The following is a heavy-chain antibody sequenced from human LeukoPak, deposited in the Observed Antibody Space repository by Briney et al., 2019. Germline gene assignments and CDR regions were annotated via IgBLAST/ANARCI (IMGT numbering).Heavy chain of an antibody. CDR2: INAGNGNT. Sequence: ASVKVSCKASGYTFTSYGISWVRQAPGQRLEWMGWINAGNGNTKYSQEFQGRVTITRDTSASTAYMELSSLRSEDMAVYYCARSTTFYYYYMDVWGKGTTVTISS. CDR1: GYTFTSYG. D-gene: IGHD1-14*01. CDR3: ARSTTFYYYYMDV. J-gene: IGHJ6*03. V-gene: IGHV1-3*03.